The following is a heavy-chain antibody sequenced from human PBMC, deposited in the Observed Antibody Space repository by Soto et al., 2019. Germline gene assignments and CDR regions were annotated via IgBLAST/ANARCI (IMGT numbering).Heavy chain of an antibody. Sequence: QVQLVESGGGVVQPGRSLRLSCAASGFTFSSYGMHWVRQAPGKGLEWVAVIWYDGSNKYYADSVKGRFTISRDNSKNTLYLQMNSLRAEDTAVYYCAREKGLAAVFDYWGQGTLVTVSS. CDR1: GFTFSSYG. CDR3: AREKGLAAVFDY. CDR2: IWYDGSNK. J-gene: IGHJ4*02. V-gene: IGHV3-33*01. D-gene: IGHD6-13*01.